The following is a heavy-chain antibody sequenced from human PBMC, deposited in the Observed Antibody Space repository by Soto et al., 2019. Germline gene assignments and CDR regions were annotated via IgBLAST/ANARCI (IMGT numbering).Heavy chain of an antibody. CDR3: AREDILGDRSFDY. CDR1: GFTFSSYS. Sequence: EVQLVESGGGLVQWGGSLRLSCAASGFTFSSYSVNWVRQAPGKGLEWVSYISSGSKTIYYADSVKGRFTVSRDNAKSSQYLQMNSLRDEDTAVYYCAREDILGDRSFDYWGQGTLVTVSS. D-gene: IGHD3-9*01. CDR2: ISSGSKTI. J-gene: IGHJ4*02. V-gene: IGHV3-48*02.